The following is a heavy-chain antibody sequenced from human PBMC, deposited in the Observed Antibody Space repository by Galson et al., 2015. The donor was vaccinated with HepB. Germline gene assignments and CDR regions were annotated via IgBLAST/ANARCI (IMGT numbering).Heavy chain of an antibody. Sequence: SLRLSCAASGFTFTSYAMIWVRQAPGKGLEWVSAISGSGDTTYYADSVKGRFTISRDSSKNTLYLQMNSLKAEDTAVYYCAKDFSPRWYSSAWAFDYWGQGTLVTVSS. CDR2: ISGSGDTT. V-gene: IGHV3-23*01. CDR3: AKDFSPRWYSSAWAFDY. D-gene: IGHD6-19*01. J-gene: IGHJ4*02. CDR1: GFTFTSYA.